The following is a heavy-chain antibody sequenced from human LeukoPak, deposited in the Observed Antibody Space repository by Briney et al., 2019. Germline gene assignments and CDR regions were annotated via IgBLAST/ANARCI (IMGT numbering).Heavy chain of an antibody. D-gene: IGHD3-10*01. Sequence: SETLSLTCTASGGSISSYYWSWIRQPPGKGLEWIGYIYYSGSTNYNPSLKSRVTISVDTSKNQFSLKLSSVTAADTAVYYCARGRYYGPYWFDPWGQGTLVTVSS. CDR2: IYYSGST. CDR1: GGSISSYY. J-gene: IGHJ5*02. CDR3: ARGRYYGPYWFDP. V-gene: IGHV4-59*01.